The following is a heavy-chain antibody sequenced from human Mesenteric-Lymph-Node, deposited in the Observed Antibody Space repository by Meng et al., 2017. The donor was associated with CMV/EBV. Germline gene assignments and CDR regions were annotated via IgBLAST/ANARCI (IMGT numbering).Heavy chain of an antibody. J-gene: IGHJ3*02. CDR3: AKERSRAFDI. V-gene: IGHV3-NL1*01. Sequence: GESLKISCAASGFTFSSYGMHWVRQAPGKGLEWVSVIYSGGSSTYYADSVKGRFTISRDNSKNTLYLQMNSLRAEDTAVYYCAKERSRAFDIWGQGTMVTVSS. CDR2: IYSGGSST. CDR1: GFTFSSYG. D-gene: IGHD3-16*01.